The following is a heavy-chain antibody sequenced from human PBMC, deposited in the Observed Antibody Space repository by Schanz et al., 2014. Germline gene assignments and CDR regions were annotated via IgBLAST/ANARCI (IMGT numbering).Heavy chain of an antibody. J-gene: IGHJ4*02. CDR2: LYYSGKT. Sequence: QLHLQESGPGLAKPSETLSLICSVSGGSISTSSRYWGWIRQSPGKGLEWLGSLYYSGKTHYNPPLKRQVTIPQAPSKNQFSCTLSSVTAADTAVYYCVRHGNYEFWHGPTPQFENWGQGTLVTVS. V-gene: IGHV4-39*01. CDR1: GGSISTSSRY. CDR3: VRHGNYEFWHGPTPQFEN. D-gene: IGHD3-3*01.